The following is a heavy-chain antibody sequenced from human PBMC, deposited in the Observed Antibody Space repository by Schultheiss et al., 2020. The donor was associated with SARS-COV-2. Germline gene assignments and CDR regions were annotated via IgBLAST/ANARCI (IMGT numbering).Heavy chain of an antibody. J-gene: IGHJ6*02. CDR1: RYTFTNYD. D-gene: IGHD1-14*01. V-gene: IGHV1-8*01. CDR2: IIPIFGTA. Sequence: ASVKVSCQASRYTFTNYDINWVRQAAGQGLEWMGGIIPIFGTANYAQKFQGRVSMTRDTSITTAYMEVSSLRSEDTAVYYCARVPARGVIMAEPTTPRGMDVWGQGTTVTVSS. CDR3: ARVPARGVIMAEPTTPRGMDV.